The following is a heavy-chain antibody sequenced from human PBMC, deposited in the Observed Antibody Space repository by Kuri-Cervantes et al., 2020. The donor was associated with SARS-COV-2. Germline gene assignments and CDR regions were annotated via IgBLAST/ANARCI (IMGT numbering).Heavy chain of an antibody. CDR2: INHRGST. V-gene: IGHV4-34*01. D-gene: IGHD3-22*01. J-gene: IGHJ4*02. Sequence: SETRSPTCAVYGASFRGYYWSWIRQPPGKGLEWIGEINHRGSTNYNPSLKSRVTLSVDTSKNQFSLKLSSVTAADTSVYYCARHYDRHYYDSSGYSFDYWGQGTLVTVSS. CDR3: ARHYDRHYYDSSGYSFDY. CDR1: GASFRGYY.